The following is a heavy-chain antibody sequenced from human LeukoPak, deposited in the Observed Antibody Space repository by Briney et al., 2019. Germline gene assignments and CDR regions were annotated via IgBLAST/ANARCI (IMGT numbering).Heavy chain of an antibody. CDR2: IFPSGGEI. D-gene: IGHD2-15*01. J-gene: IGHJ4*02. Sequence: GGSLRLSCAASGFTFSTFAMIWVRQPPGKGLEWVSSIFPSGGEIHYADSVRGRFTISRDNSKSTLSLQMNSLRAEDTAIYYCARAVVEGRVWYYFDYWGQGTLVTVSS. CDR3: ARAVVEGRVWYYFDY. CDR1: GFTFSTFA. V-gene: IGHV3-23*01.